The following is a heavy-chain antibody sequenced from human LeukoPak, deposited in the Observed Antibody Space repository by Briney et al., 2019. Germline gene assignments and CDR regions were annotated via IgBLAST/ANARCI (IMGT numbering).Heavy chain of an antibody. CDR2: ITATSSST. V-gene: IGHV3-23*01. Sequence: GGSLRLSRAASGFTFSSYGMSWVRPAPGKGLEWVSAITATSSSTHDADSVQGRFTISRDNSKNTLYLQMNSLRPQDTAIYYCAKLFESGTYNNFFHYWGQGTLVTVFS. CDR1: GFTFSSYG. D-gene: IGHD3-10*01. J-gene: IGHJ4*02. CDR3: AKLFESGTYNNFFHY.